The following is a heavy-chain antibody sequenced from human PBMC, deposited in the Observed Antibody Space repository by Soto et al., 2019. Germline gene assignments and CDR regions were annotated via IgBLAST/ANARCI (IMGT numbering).Heavy chain of an antibody. D-gene: IGHD4-4*01. CDR2: IKEDGSEK. Sequence: EVQLVESGGGLVQPGGSLRLSCAASGFTFGTYWMNWVRQAPGKGLEWVANIKEDGSEKYYVDSVKGRFTISRDNSKNTLYLQMNSLRAEDTAVYYCAKDRSGMTTVTTDWGQGTLVTVSS. V-gene: IGHV3-7*03. CDR3: AKDRSGMTTVTTD. CDR1: GFTFGTYW. J-gene: IGHJ4*02.